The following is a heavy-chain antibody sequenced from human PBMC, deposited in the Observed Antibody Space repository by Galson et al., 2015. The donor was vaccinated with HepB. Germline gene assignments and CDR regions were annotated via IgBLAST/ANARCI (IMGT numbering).Heavy chain of an antibody. Sequence: LSLTCTVSGGSISSGDYYWSWIRQPPGKGLEWIGYIYYSGSTYYNPSLKSRVTVSVDMSKNQFSLKLSSVTAADTAVYYCARDLRFFSSGMDVWGQGTTVTVSS. V-gene: IGHV4-30-4*01. CDR3: ARDLRFFSSGMDV. D-gene: IGHD3-3*01. CDR1: GGSISSGDYY. J-gene: IGHJ6*02. CDR2: IYYSGST.